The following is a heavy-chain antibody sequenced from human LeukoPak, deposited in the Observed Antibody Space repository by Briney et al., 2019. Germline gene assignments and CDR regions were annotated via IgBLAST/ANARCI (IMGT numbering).Heavy chain of an antibody. D-gene: IGHD6-6*01. CDR1: GDSISNDGYY. J-gene: IGHJ4*02. V-gene: IGHV4-31*03. CDR3: AREHNRSSYFDY. CDR2: IYSSGGT. Sequence: TSQTLSLTCTVSGDSISNDGYYWSWIRQHPQKGLEWIGYIYSSGGTYYNPSLKSRITISVDTSKNQFSLKLSSVTAADTAVYYCAREHNRSSYFDYWGQGTLVTVSS.